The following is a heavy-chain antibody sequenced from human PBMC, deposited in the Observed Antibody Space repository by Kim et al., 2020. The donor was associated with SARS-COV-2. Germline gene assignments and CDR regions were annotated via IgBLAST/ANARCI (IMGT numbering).Heavy chain of an antibody. CDR3: ARSTAILPYYYYGMDV. CDR2: INAGNGNT. V-gene: IGHV1-3*01. D-gene: IGHD4-17*01. Sequence: ASVKVSCKASGYTFTSYAIHWVRQAPGQRLEWMGWINAGNGNTKYSQKFQGRVTITRDTSASTAYMELSSLRSEDTAVYYCARSTAILPYYYYGMDVWGQGTTVTVSS. J-gene: IGHJ6*02. CDR1: GYTFTSYA.